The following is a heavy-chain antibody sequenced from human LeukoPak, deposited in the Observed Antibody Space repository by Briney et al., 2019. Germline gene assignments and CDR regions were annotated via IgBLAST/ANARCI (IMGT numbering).Heavy chain of an antibody. D-gene: IGHD3-9*01. Sequence: GGSLRLSCAASGFTFSSYWMSWVRQAPGKGLEWVANIKQDGSEKYYVDSVKGRFTISRDNAKNSLYLQMNSLRAKDTAVYYCARGWYDILTGWYYFDYWGQGTLVTVSS. V-gene: IGHV3-7*01. J-gene: IGHJ4*02. CDR1: GFTFSSYW. CDR3: ARGWYDILTGWYYFDY. CDR2: IKQDGSEK.